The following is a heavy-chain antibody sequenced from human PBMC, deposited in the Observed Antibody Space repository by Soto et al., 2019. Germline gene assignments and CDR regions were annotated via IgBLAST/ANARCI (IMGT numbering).Heavy chain of an antibody. CDR3: ARVLFWSGYSNYYGMDV. V-gene: IGHV3-21*01. CDR2: ISSSSSYI. J-gene: IGHJ6*02. D-gene: IGHD3-3*01. CDR1: GFTFSSYS. Sequence: EVQLVESGGGLVKPGGSLRLSCAASGFTFSSYSMNWVRQAPGKGLEWVSSISSSSSYIYYADSVKGRFTISRDNAKNSLYLQMNSLRAEDTAVYYCARVLFWSGYSNYYGMDVWGQGTTVTVSS.